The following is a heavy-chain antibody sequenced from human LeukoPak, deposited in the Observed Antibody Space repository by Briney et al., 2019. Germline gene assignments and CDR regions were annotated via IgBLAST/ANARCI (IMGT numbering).Heavy chain of an antibody. Sequence: GGSLRLSCAASGFTFSDHYMDWVRQAPGKGLEWLSQIRNKANSYTTFYAASVKGRFTISRDDSKSSLYLQMNSLKTEDTAVYYCTDVGSTIGGQGTLVTVSS. V-gene: IGHV3-72*01. D-gene: IGHD1-26*01. CDR3: TDVGSTI. J-gene: IGHJ4*02. CDR1: GFTFSDHY. CDR2: IRNKANSYTT.